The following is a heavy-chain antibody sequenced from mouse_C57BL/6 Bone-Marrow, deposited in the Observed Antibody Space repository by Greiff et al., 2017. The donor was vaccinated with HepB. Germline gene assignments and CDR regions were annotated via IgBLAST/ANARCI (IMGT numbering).Heavy chain of an antibody. CDR1: EYEFPSHD. CDR2: VNSDGGST. CDR3: ARHEGQLRLPWFAY. J-gene: IGHJ3*01. D-gene: IGHD3-2*02. V-gene: IGHV5-2*01. Sequence: EVQGVESGGGLVQPGESLKLSCESNEYEFPSHDMSWVRKTPEKRLELVAAVNSDGGSTYYPDTMERRFIISRDNTKKTLYLQMSSLRSEDTALYYCARHEGQLRLPWFAYWGQGTLVTVSA.